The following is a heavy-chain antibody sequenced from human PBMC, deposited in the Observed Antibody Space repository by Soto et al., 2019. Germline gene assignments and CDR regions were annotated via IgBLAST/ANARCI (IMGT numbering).Heavy chain of an antibody. CDR1: GFTFSSSA. CDR2: ISGSGGST. D-gene: IGHD6-6*01. CDR3: AKGGGSIANYYFDY. J-gene: IGHJ4*02. Sequence: GSSLRLSCAAPGFTFSSSAMSWVRPAPGKGLEWVSAISGSGGSTYYADSVKGRFTISRDNSKNTLYLQMNSLRAEDTAVYYCAKGGGSIANYYFDYWGQGTLVTASS. V-gene: IGHV3-23*01.